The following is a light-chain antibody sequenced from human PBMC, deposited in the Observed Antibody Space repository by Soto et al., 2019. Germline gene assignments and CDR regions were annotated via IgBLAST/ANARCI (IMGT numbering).Light chain of an antibody. V-gene: IGKV4-1*01. CDR1: QSVLYSSNNKNY. Sequence: DIVMTQSPDSLAVSLGERATINCKSSQSVLYSSNNKNYLAWYQQKTGQPPKLLIYWASTRESGVPDRFSGSGSGTDFTLTISSLQAEDVAIYYCQQYYSSPLTFGGLTKGDIK. J-gene: IGKJ4*01. CDR3: QQYYSSPLT. CDR2: WAS.